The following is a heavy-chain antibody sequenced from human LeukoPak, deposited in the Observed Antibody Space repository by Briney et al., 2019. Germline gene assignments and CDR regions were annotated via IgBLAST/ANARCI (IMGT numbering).Heavy chain of an antibody. J-gene: IGHJ5*02. Sequence: GGSLRLSCAASGFTFDDYAMHWVRQAPGKGLEWVSGISSNSGRTGYADSVKGRFTISRDNAKNSLFLQMNSLRAEDTAFYYCAKEKTSVLYPPNWFDPLGPGTLVTVSS. CDR3: AKEKTSVLYPPNWFDP. D-gene: IGHD3-16*01. CDR2: ISSNSGRT. CDR1: GFTFDDYA. V-gene: IGHV3-9*01.